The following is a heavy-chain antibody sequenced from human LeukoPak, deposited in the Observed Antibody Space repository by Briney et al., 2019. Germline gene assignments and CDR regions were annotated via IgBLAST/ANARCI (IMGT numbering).Heavy chain of an antibody. J-gene: IGHJ4*02. D-gene: IGHD2/OR15-2a*01. CDR3: AKDDTIVGDF. CDR2: ISAYNGNT. CDR1: GYTFTSYG. V-gene: IGHV1-18*01. Sequence: GASVKVSCKASGYTFTSYGISWVRQAPGQGLEWMGWISAYNGNTNYAQKLQGRVTMTTDTSTNTAHMELRGLTSADTAVYYCAKDDTIVGDFWGQRTLVTVSS.